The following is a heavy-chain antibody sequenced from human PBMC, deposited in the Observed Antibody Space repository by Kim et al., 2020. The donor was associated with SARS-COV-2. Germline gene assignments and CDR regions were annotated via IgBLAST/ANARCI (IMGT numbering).Heavy chain of an antibody. D-gene: IGHD4-17*01. CDR3: AAESRSDAFDI. CDR2: T. J-gene: IGHJ3*02. Sequence: TNYAQKFQERGTITRDMSTSTAYMELSSLRSEDTAVYYCAAESRSDAFDIWGQGTMVTVSS. V-gene: IGHV1-58*01.